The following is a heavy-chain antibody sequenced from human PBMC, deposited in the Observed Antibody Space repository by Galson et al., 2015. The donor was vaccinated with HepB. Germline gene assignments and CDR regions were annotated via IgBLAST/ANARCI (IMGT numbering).Heavy chain of an antibody. Sequence: SLRLSCAASGFTFSGSTMHWVRQASGKGLEWVGRIRSKSDSYATAFAASVKGRFTISRDDSEDTAFLQMNSLKTEDTAVYYCMTTVSAGGGMDDWGQGTTVTVSS. J-gene: IGHJ6*02. V-gene: IGHV3-73*01. D-gene: IGHD4-17*01. CDR2: IRSKSDSYAT. CDR3: MTTVSAGGGMDD. CDR1: GFTFSGST.